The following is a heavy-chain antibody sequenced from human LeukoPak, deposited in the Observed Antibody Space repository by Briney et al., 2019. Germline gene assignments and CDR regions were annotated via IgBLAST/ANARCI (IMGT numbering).Heavy chain of an antibody. CDR2: ISSSSSTI. V-gene: IGHV3-48*01. J-gene: IGHJ4*02. CDR3: ARGHYGDYVPFDY. D-gene: IGHD4-17*01. CDR1: GFTFSSYS. Sequence: GGSLRLSCAASGFTFSSYSMNWVRQAPGKGLEWVSYISSSSSTIYFADSVKGRFTISRDTAKNSLYLQMNSLRAEDTAVYYCARGHYGDYVPFDYWCQGTLVTVSS.